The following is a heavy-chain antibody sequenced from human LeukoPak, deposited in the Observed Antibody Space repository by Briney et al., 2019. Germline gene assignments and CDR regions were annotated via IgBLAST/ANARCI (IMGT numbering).Heavy chain of an antibody. CDR2: ISYDGSNK. CDR3: ARDLQDIVVVPAAIPLEAAVDY. V-gene: IGHV3-30-3*01. J-gene: IGHJ4*02. D-gene: IGHD2-2*02. Sequence: GGSLRLPCAASGFTFSSYAMHWVRQAPGKGLEWVAVISYDGSNKYYADSVKGRFTISRDNSKNTLYLQMNSLRAEDTAVYYCARDLQDIVVVPAAIPLEAAVDYWGQGTLVTVSS. CDR1: GFTFSSYA.